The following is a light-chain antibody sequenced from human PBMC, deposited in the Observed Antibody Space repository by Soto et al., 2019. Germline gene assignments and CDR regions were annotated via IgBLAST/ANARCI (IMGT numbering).Light chain of an antibody. J-gene: IGKJ1*01. Sequence: DIQMTQSPSTLSASVGDRVTITCRASQSISSWLAWYQQKPGKAPKLLIYKASTLESGVPSTFSGSGSGTEFTLTISSLQPDDFATYYCLQYNSFSWTFGQGTKVDI. CDR1: QSISSW. CDR2: KAS. V-gene: IGKV1-5*03. CDR3: LQYNSFSWT.